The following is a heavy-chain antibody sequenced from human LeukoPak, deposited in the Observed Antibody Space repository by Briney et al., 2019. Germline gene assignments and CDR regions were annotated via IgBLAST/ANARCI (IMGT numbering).Heavy chain of an antibody. V-gene: IGHV4-30-2*01. CDR3: ARTSMVRETYFDY. J-gene: IGHJ4*02. Sequence: PSETLSLTCAVSGGSISSGGYSWSWIRQPPGKGLKWIGYIYHSGSTYYNPSLKSRVTISVDRSKNQFSLKLSSVTAADTAVYYCARTSMVRETYFDYWGQGTLVTVSS. CDR1: GGSISSGGYS. CDR2: IYHSGST. D-gene: IGHD3-10*01.